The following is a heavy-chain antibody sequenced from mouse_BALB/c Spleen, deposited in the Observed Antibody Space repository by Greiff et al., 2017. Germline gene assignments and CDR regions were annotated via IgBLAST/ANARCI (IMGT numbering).Heavy chain of an antibody. CDR3: NAGYGSSSYAMDY. Sequence: EVHLQQSGAELVRSGASVKLSCTASGFNIKDYYMHWVKQRPEQGLEWIGWIDPENGDTEYAPKFQGKATMTADTSSNTAYLQLSSLTSEDTAVYYCNAGYGSSSYAMDYWGQGTSVTVSS. CDR2: IDPENGDT. D-gene: IGHD1-1*01. CDR1: GFNIKDYY. V-gene: IGHV14-4*02. J-gene: IGHJ4*01.